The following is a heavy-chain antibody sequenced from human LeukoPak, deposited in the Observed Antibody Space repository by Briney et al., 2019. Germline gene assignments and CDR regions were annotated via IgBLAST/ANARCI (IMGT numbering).Heavy chain of an antibody. D-gene: IGHD1-26*01. J-gene: IGHJ5*02. CDR1: GGTFSSYA. V-gene: IGHV1-69*05. CDR2: IIPIFGTA. CDR3: ARGLGATAP. Sequence: GASVKVFCKASGGTFSSYAISWVRQAPGQGLEWMGGIIPIFGTANYAQKFQGRVTMTRDMSTSTVYMELSSLRSEDTAVYYCARGLGATAPWGQGTLVTVSS.